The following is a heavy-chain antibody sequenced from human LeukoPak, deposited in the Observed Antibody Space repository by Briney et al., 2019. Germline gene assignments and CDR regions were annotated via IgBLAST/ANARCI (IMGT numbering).Heavy chain of an antibody. Sequence: GGSLRLSCTASGFTFSSYAMSWVRQAPGKGLEWVSAISGSGGSTYYADSVKGRFTISRDNSKNTLYLQMNSLRAEDTAVYYCAAMVRGEDDAFDIWGQGTMVTVSS. CDR2: ISGSGGST. D-gene: IGHD3-10*01. CDR3: AAMVRGEDDAFDI. V-gene: IGHV3-23*01. J-gene: IGHJ3*02. CDR1: GFTFSSYA.